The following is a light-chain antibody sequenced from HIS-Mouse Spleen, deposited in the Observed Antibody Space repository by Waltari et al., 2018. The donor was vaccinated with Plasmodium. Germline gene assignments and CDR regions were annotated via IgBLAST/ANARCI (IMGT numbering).Light chain of an antibody. CDR3: QVWDSSSDHPV. V-gene: IGLV3-21*02. CDR1: NIGSKS. Sequence: SYVLTQPPSVSVAPGQTARITCGGNNIGSKSVHWYQQKPGQAPVLVVYDDSDRPSGTPERFSGSNSGNTATLTISRVEAGDEADYHCQVWDSSSDHPVFGGGTKLTVL. J-gene: IGLJ2*01. CDR2: DDS.